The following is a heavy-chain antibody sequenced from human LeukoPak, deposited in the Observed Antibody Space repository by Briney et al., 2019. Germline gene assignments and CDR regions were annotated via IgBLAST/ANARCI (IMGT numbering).Heavy chain of an antibody. J-gene: IGHJ4*02. CDR2: INPNSGDT. Sequence: ASVKVSCKASGYTFTGYYMHWVRQAPGQGLDWMGWINPNSGDTNYAQKFQGRVTMTSDTSITTAYMELNRLRSDDTAVYYCARLDGTDSHFDFWGQGTLVTVSS. V-gene: IGHV1-2*02. D-gene: IGHD5-24*01. CDR1: GYTFTGYY. CDR3: ARLDGTDSHFDF.